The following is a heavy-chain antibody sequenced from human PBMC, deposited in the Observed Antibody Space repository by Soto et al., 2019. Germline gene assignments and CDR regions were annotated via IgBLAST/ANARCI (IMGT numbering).Heavy chain of an antibody. CDR2: TSDSGDKT. CDR1: GFTFSSYA. Sequence: HPGGSLRLSCAASGFTFSSYAMSWVRQAPGKGLEWVSATSDSGDKTYYADSVKGRFTVSRDNSKNTLYLQMNSLRAEDTAVYFCAKDPNDYDSSAYYVDYWGRGTLVTVSS. D-gene: IGHD3-22*01. CDR3: AKDPNDYDSSAYYVDY. V-gene: IGHV3-23*01. J-gene: IGHJ4*02.